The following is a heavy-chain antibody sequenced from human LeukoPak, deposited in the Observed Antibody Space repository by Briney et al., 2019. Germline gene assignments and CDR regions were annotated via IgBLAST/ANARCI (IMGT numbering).Heavy chain of an antibody. CDR2: INPNSGGT. D-gene: IGHD3-10*01. CDR3: ARAGRYGSGQRGTYYYYYYYMDV. Sequence: ASVKVSCKASGYTFTGYYMHWVRQAPGQGLEWMGWINPNSGGTNYAQKFQGRVTMTRDTSISTAYMELSRLRSDDTAVYYCARAGRYGSGQRGTYYYYYYYMDVWGKGTTVTISS. V-gene: IGHV1-2*02. CDR1: GYTFTGYY. J-gene: IGHJ6*03.